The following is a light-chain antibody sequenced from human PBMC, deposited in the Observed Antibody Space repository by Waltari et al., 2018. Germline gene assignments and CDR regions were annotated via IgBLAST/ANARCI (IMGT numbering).Light chain of an antibody. Sequence: QSVLTQPPSASGTPGQRVTISCSGSSSNIGSNTVNWYQQLPGTAPKLLGYGKNQRPSGVPDRFSGSKSGTSASLAISGLQSEDEADYYCAAWDDSLNGYVFGTGTKVTVL. CDR3: AAWDDSLNGYV. J-gene: IGLJ1*01. V-gene: IGLV1-44*01. CDR1: SSNIGSNT. CDR2: GKN.